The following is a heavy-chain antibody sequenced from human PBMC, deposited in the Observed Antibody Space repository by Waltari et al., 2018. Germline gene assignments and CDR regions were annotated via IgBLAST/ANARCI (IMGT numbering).Heavy chain of an antibody. J-gene: IGHJ6*03. CDR3: ATRSSFNWGTYYYYYMDV. V-gene: IGHV5-51*03. CDR1: GYSFTSYW. D-gene: IGHD6-13*01. CDR2: IYPGDSDT. Sequence: EVQLVQSGAEVKKPGESLKISCKGSGYSFTSYWIGWVRQMPGKGLEWMGIIYPGDSDTRYSPSFQGQVTISADKSISTAYLQWSSLKASDTAMYYCATRSSFNWGTYYYYYMDVWGKGTTVTVSS.